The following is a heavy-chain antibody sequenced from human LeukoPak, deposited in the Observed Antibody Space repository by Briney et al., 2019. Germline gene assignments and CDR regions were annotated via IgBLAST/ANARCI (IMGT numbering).Heavy chain of an antibody. V-gene: IGHV3-30*02. CDR3: ARDSERYDGPRSPFQS. D-gene: IGHD1-1*01. CDR1: GFTFSSYG. J-gene: IGHJ5*02. CDR2: IRCGGSNK. Sequence: PGGSLRLSCAASGFTFSSYGMHWVRQAPGKGLVWVAFIRCGGSNKYYADSVKGRFTISRDTPKNTLHLKMNSLRAEDTAVYYWARDSERYDGPRSPFQSWGPKTLVTVSS.